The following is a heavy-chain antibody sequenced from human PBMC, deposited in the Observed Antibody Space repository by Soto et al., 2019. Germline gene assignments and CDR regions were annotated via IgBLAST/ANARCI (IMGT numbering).Heavy chain of an antibody. CDR3: ASAEV. CDR1: GGSVSSGSYY. J-gene: IGHJ4*02. CDR2: IYYSGST. V-gene: IGHV4-61*01. Sequence: PSETLSLTCTVSGGSVSSGSYYWSWIRHPPGKGLEWIGYIYYSGSTNYNPSLKSRVTISVDTSKNQFSLKLSSVTAADTAVYYCASAEVWGQGTMVTV.